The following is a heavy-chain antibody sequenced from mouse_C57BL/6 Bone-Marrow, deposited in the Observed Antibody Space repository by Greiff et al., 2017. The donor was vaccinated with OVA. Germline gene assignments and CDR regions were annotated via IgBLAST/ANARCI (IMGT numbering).Heavy chain of an antibody. V-gene: IGHV1-15*01. J-gene: IGHJ3*01. CDR3: TRGPDGY. CDR1: GYTFTDYE. CDR2: IDPETGGT. Sequence: QVHVKQSGAELVRPGASVTLSCKASGYTFTDYEMHWVKQTPVHGLEWIGAIDPETGGTAYNQKFKGKAILTADKSSSTAYMELRSLTSEDSAVYYCTRGPDGYWGQGTLVTVSA.